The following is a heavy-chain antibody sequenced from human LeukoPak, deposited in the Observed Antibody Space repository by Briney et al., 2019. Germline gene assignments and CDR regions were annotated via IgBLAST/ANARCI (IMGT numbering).Heavy chain of an antibody. D-gene: IGHD2-15*01. Sequence: ASVKVSCKASGYTFTSYYMHWVRQAPGQGLEWMGIINPSGGSTSYAQKFQGRVTMTRDMSTSTVYMELSSLRSEDTAVYYCARILGYCSGGSCYDAFGIWGQGTMVTVSS. CDR2: INPSGGST. CDR1: GYTFTSYY. J-gene: IGHJ3*02. CDR3: ARILGYCSGGSCYDAFGI. V-gene: IGHV1-46*01.